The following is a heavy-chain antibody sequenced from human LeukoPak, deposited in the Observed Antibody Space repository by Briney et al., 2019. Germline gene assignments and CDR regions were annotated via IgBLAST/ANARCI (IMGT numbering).Heavy chain of an antibody. V-gene: IGHV4-34*01. CDR3: ARGPHDFWSGYSKASYYFDY. CDR1: GFTFSSYA. J-gene: IGHJ4*02. Sequence: GSLRLSCAASGFTFSSYAMSWVRQPPGKGLEWIGEINHSGSTNYNPSLKSRVTISVDTSKNQFSLKLSSVTAADTAVYYCARGPHDFWSGYSKASYYFDYWGQGTLVTVSS. D-gene: IGHD3-3*01. CDR2: INHSGST.